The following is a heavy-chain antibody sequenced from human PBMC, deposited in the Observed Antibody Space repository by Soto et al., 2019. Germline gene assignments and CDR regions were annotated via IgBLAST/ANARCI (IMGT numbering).Heavy chain of an antibody. CDR3: AKDLQAYGDYDYYCYGLDV. V-gene: IGHV3-30*18. CDR1: GFTFSTFG. D-gene: IGHD4-17*01. Sequence: QLVESGGGVVPPGASLRLSCAASGFTFSTFGMHWVRQTPGKGLEWVAVISYDGNNKVYADSVKGRFTISRDNFKNTVDLVMNNLKVGDTAVYYCAKDLQAYGDYDYYCYGLDVWGQGATVSVSS. CDR2: ISYDGNNK. J-gene: IGHJ6*02.